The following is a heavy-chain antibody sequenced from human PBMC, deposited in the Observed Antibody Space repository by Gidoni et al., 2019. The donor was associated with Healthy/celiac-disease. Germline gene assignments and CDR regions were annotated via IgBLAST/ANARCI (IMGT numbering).Heavy chain of an antibody. D-gene: IGHD2-2*02. J-gene: IGHJ4*02. CDR2: IDPSDSYT. CDR1: GYSFTSYW. V-gene: IGHV5-10-1*03. Sequence: EVQLVQSGAEVKTPGESLRISCKGSGYSFTSYWISWVRQMPGKGLEWMGRIDPSDSYTNSSPSFQGHVTISADKSISTAYLQWSSLKASDTAMYYCARHFFLGGYCSSTSSYSFDYWGQGTLVTVSS. CDR3: ARHFFLGGYCSSTSSYSFDY.